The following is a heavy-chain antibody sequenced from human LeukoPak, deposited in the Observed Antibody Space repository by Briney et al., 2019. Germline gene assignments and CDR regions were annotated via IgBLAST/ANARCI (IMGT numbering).Heavy chain of an antibody. Sequence: ASVKVSYKASGYTFTSYDINWVRQATGQGLEWMGWMNPNSGNTGYAQKFQGRVTITRNTSISTAYMELSSLRSEDTAVYYCARGIPRLTIPAAIEFYYYYYMDVWGKGTTVTVSS. CDR1: GYTFTSYD. D-gene: IGHD2-2*01. CDR3: ARGIPRLTIPAAIEFYYYYYMDV. CDR2: MNPNSGNT. V-gene: IGHV1-8*03. J-gene: IGHJ6*03.